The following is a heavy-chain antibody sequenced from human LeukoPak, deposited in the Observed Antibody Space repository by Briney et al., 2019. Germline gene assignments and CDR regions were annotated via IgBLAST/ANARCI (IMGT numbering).Heavy chain of an antibody. J-gene: IGHJ4*02. CDR1: GGSISSYY. CDR2: IYYSGST. CDR3: ARVGVAIAAAGHFDY. Sequence: SETLSLTCTVSGGSISSYYWSWIRQPPGKGLEWIGYIYYSGSTNYNPSLKSRVTISVDTSKNQFSLKLSSVTAADTAVYYCARVGVAIAAAGHFDYWGQGTLVTVSS. V-gene: IGHV4-59*01. D-gene: IGHD6-13*01.